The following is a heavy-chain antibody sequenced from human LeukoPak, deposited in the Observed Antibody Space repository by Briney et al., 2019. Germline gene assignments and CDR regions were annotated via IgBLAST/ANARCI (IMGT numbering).Heavy chain of an antibody. CDR1: GGSFSGYY. Sequence: SETLSLTCAVYGGSFSGYYWNWIRQPPGKGLEWIGYIYYSGSTNYNPSLRSRVTISVDTSKNQFSLKLSSVTAADTAVYYCARGRYSAGDNWFDPWGQGTLVTVSS. V-gene: IGHV4-59*01. CDR2: IYYSGST. J-gene: IGHJ5*02. CDR3: ARGRYSAGDNWFDP. D-gene: IGHD3-9*01.